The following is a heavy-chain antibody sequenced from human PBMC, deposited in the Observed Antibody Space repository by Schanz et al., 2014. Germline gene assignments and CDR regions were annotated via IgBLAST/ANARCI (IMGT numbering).Heavy chain of an antibody. CDR1: GYTFISYG. V-gene: IGHV1-46*01. CDR3: ARGRGFYDY. CDR2: INPSGGST. J-gene: IGHJ4*02. D-gene: IGHD3-10*01. Sequence: QVQLVQSGAEVKKPGASVKVSCKASGYTFISYGIKWVRQAPGQGLEWMGMINPSGGSTTYAQKFQGRVTMTRDTSTSTVYMELSSLRSEDTAVYYCARGRGFYDYWGQGTLVTVSS.